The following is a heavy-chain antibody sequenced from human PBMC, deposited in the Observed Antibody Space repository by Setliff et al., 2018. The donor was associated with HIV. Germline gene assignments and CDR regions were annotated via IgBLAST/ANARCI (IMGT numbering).Heavy chain of an antibody. Sequence: ASVKVSCKASGYTFTSYGISWVRQAPGQGLEWMGWISAYNGNTNYAQKLQGRVTMTIDTSTSTAYMELRSLRSDDTAVYYCARDLRYYYDSSGYLELPYWGQGTLVT. V-gene: IGHV1-18*01. CDR1: GYTFTSYG. CDR3: ARDLRYYYDSSGYLELPY. J-gene: IGHJ4*02. D-gene: IGHD3-22*01. CDR2: ISAYNGNT.